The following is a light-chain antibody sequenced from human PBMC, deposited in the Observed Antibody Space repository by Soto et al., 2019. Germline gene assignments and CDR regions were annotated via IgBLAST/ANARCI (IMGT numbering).Light chain of an antibody. V-gene: IGKV3D-7*01. CDR2: GAS. CDR3: QQDYNLPPT. J-gene: IGKJ1*01. CDR1: QSVSSSY. Sequence: PGERVTLSCRASQSVSSSYLTWYQQKPGQAPRLLIYGASTRATGIPARFSGSGSGTDFTLTISSLQPEDFAVYYCQQDYNLPPTFGQWTKVEIK.